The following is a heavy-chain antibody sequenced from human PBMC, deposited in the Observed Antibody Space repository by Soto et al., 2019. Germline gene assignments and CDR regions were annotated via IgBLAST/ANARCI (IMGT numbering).Heavy chain of an antibody. D-gene: IGHD3-22*01. CDR3: ARHSSGYQYYFDY. CDR2: IKPHSGDT. Sequence: ASVKVSCKASGYSFTAYYIHWVRQAPGQGLECMGWIKPHSGDTGYTQKFQGRVTMTRDTSISTAYMELSSLRYDDTAMYYCARHSSGYQYYFDYWGQGTLVTVSS. J-gene: IGHJ4*02. CDR1: GYSFTAYY. V-gene: IGHV1-2*02.